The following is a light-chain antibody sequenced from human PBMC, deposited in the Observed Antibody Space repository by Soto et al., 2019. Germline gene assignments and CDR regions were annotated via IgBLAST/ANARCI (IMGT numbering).Light chain of an antibody. CDR1: QSISSY. V-gene: IGKV1-39*01. Sequence: DIQMTQSPSSLSASVGDRVTITCRARQSISSYLNCYQQKPGKTPKLLIYAASSFQSGGPARFRGSGSGTDFTINISSLQPEDFAPSYCHQSYSTPPWTFGQGTKVEIK. CDR2: AAS. CDR3: HQSYSTPPWT. J-gene: IGKJ1*01.